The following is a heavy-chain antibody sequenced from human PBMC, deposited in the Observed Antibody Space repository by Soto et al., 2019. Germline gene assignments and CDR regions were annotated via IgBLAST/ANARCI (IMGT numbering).Heavy chain of an antibody. J-gene: IGHJ4*02. Sequence: QVQLQESGPGLVKPSETLSLTCTVSGGSISSYYWSWIRQPPGKGLEWIGYIYYSGSTNYNPSLKSRVTISVDTSKNQFSLKLSSVTAADTAVYYCARGGGGYSYGLGYWGQGTLVTVSS. V-gene: IGHV4-59*01. CDR3: ARGGGGYSYGLGY. CDR2: IYYSGST. CDR1: GGSISSYY. D-gene: IGHD5-18*01.